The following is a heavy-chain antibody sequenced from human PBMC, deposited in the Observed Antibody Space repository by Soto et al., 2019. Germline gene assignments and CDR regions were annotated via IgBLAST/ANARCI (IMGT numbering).Heavy chain of an antibody. V-gene: IGHV4-34*01. CDR3: ARMVRGLHGYYYMDV. D-gene: IGHD3-10*01. J-gene: IGHJ6*03. CDR2: INHSGST. Sequence: SETLSLTCAVYGGSFSGYYWSWIRQPPGKGLEWIGEINHSGSTNYNPSLKSRVTISVDTSKNQFSLKLSSVTAADTAVYYCARMVRGLHGYYYMDVWGKGTTVTVSS. CDR1: GGSFSGYY.